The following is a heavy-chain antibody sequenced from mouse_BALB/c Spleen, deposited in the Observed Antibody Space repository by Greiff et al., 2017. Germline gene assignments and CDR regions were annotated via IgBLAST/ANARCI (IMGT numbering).Heavy chain of an antibody. Sequence: EVKLVESGGGLVKPGGSLKLSCAASGFTFSSYAMSWVRQSPEKRLEWVAEISSGGSYTYYPDTVTGRFTISRDNAKNTLYLEMSSLRSEDTAMYYCASGGISLDYWGQGTTLTVSS. D-gene: IGHD2-4*01. J-gene: IGHJ2*01. CDR3: ASGGISLDY. V-gene: IGHV5-9-4*01. CDR2: ISSGGSYT. CDR1: GFTFSSYA.